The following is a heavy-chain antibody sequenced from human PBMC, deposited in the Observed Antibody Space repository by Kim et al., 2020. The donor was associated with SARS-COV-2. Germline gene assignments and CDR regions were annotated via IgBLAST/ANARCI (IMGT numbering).Heavy chain of an antibody. CDR3: ARVGYSSGWYLTLDY. V-gene: IGHV1-18*01. CDR2: ISAYNGNT. D-gene: IGHD6-19*01. Sequence: ASVKVSCKASGYTFTSYGISWVRQAPGQGLEWMGWISAYNGNTNYAQKLQGRVTMTTDTSTSTAYMELRSLRSDDTAVYYCARVGYSSGWYLTLDYWGQGNLVTVSS. CDR1: GYTFTSYG. J-gene: IGHJ4*02.